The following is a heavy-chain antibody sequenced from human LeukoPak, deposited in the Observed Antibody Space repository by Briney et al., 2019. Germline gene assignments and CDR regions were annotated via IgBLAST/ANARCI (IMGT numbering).Heavy chain of an antibody. CDR2: SIPMLNAV. J-gene: IGHJ4*02. CDR3: ARENHYGSGSGLNFDY. V-gene: IGHV1-69*08. CDR1: GGTFSTYS. D-gene: IGHD3-10*01. Sequence: SVKVSCKPSGGTFSTYSISWVRQAPGQGLEWMGRSIPMLNAVNYAQRFQGRVTITADKSTDTAYMEVSSLRSEDTAVYYCARENHYGSGSGLNFDYWGQGTLVTVSS.